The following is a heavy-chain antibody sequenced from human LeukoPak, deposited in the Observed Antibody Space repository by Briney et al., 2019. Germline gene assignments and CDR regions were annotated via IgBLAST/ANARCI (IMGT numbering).Heavy chain of an antibody. CDR2: IRYDGGNK. CDR3: AKDLTLLRPSSPDY. D-gene: IGHD1-14*01. CDR1: GFTFSSYG. J-gene: IGHJ4*02. V-gene: IGHV3-30*02. Sequence: PGGSLRLSCAASGFTFSSYGMHWVRRAPGKGLEWVAFIRYDGGNKYYADSVKGRFTISRDNSKNTLYLQMNSLRAEDTAVYYCAKDLTLLRPSSPDYWGQGTLVTVSS.